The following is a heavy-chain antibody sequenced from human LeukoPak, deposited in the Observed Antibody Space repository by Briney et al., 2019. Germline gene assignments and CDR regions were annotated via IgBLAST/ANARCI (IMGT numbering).Heavy chain of an antibody. J-gene: IGHJ4*02. Sequence: PGGSLRLSCTASGFTFGDYAMSWVRQAPGKGLEGVGFIRSKAYGGTTEYAASVKGRFNISRDDSKSIAYLQMNSLKTEDTAVYYCTSGTYYDFWSGYPLQNYWGQGTLVTVSS. CDR1: GFTFGDYA. CDR2: IRSKAYGGTT. V-gene: IGHV3-49*04. D-gene: IGHD3-3*01. CDR3: TSGTYYDFWSGYPLQNY.